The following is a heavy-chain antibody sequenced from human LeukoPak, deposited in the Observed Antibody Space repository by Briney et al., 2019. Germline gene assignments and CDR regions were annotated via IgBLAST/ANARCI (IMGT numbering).Heavy chain of an antibody. CDR1: GFTFSSYA. J-gene: IGHJ4*02. D-gene: IGHD3-9*01. Sequence: GALRLSCAASGFTFSSYAMSWVRQAPGKGLEWVSAISGSGGSTYYADSVKGRFTISRDNSKNTLYLQMNSLRAEDTAVYYCAKAPDYDIFLPYFDYWGQGTLVTVSS. CDR3: AKAPDYDIFLPYFDY. V-gene: IGHV3-23*01. CDR2: ISGSGGST.